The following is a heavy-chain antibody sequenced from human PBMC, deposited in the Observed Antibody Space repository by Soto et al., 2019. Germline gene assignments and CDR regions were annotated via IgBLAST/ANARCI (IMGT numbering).Heavy chain of an antibody. CDR2: INPGNGTA. D-gene: IGHD3-10*01. CDR1: GYTFTIYA. CDR3: ARGVTMVRGVIAWDYYYGMDV. Sequence: ASVKVSCKASGYTFTIYAMHWVRQAPGQRLEWMGGINPGNGTAKYSQKFQGRVTITADESTSTAYMELSSLRSEDTAVYYCARGVTMVRGVIAWDYYYGMDVWGQGTTVTVSS. V-gene: IGHV1-3*01. J-gene: IGHJ6*02.